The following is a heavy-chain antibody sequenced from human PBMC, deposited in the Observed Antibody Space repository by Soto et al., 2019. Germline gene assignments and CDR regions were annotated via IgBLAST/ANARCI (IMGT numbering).Heavy chain of an antibody. CDR3: ARDANYGLYYLDH. CDR2: ISGTGSTT. CDR1: GFTFTSFA. V-gene: IGHV3-23*01. J-gene: IGHJ4*02. Sequence: RLSCAASGFTFTSFAISWVRQAPGTGLEWVASISGTGSTTYYGDSVTGRFTVSRDNSKNMVYLKLTSVTAADTAVYYCARDANYGLYYLDHWGQGTLVTVSS. D-gene: IGHD3-10*01.